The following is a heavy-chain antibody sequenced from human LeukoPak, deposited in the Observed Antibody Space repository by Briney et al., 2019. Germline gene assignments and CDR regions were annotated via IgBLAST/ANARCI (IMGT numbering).Heavy chain of an antibody. CDR1: GFTFDDYA. D-gene: IGHD1-14*01. J-gene: IGHJ4*02. V-gene: IGHV3-9*03. Sequence: GRSLRLSCAASGFTFDDYAMHWVRQAPGKGLEWVSGISWYSGSIGYADSVKGRFTISRDNAKNSLYLQMNSLRAEDMALYYCAKGGAEPYFDYWGQGTLVTVSS. CDR3: AKGGAEPYFDY. CDR2: ISWYSGSI.